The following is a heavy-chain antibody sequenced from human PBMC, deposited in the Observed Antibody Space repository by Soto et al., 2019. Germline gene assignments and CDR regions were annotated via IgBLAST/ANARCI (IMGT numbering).Heavy chain of an antibody. J-gene: IGHJ4*02. CDR1: GSSFRPYY. V-gene: IGHV4-34*01. Sequence: SSETLSLTCAVSGSSFRPYYWSWIRQPPGKGLEWIGEINHSGSTNYNPSLKSRVTISVDTSKNQFSLKLSSVTAADTAVYYCARDHDARLDYWGQGIPVSVSS. CDR3: ARDHDARLDY. CDR2: INHSGST.